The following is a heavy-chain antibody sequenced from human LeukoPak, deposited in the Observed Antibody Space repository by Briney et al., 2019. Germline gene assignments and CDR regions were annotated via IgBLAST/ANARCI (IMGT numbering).Heavy chain of an antibody. V-gene: IGHV3-21*01. J-gene: IGHJ4*02. Sequence: GGSLRLSCAGSGFSFSTYNMNWVRQAPGKGLEWVSSITMSSTYKYHADSVRGRFTISRDNANDSLFLQMNSLRAEDTAVYYCARVLRDYYFDYWGQGTLVTVSS. D-gene: IGHD3-9*01. CDR3: ARVLRDYYFDY. CDR2: ITMSSTYK. CDR1: GFSFSTYN.